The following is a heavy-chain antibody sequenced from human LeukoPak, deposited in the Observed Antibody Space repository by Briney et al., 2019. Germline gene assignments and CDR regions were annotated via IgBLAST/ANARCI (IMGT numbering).Heavy chain of an antibody. Sequence: SETLSLTCAVYGGSFSGYYWSWIRQPPGKGLEWIGEINHSGSTNYNPSLKSRVTISADTSKNQFSLKLSSVTAADTAVYYCARDRYDFWSGYLFDPWGQGTLVTVSS. J-gene: IGHJ5*02. D-gene: IGHD3-3*01. CDR3: ARDRYDFWSGYLFDP. V-gene: IGHV4-34*01. CDR2: INHSGST. CDR1: GGSFSGYY.